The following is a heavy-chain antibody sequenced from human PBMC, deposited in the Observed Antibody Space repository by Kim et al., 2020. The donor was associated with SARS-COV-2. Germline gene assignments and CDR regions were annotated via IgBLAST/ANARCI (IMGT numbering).Heavy chain of an antibody. CDR1: GGSFSGYY. CDR2: INHSGST. CDR3: ARGRRYYYDSSGYVDY. D-gene: IGHD3-22*01. V-gene: IGHV4-34*01. J-gene: IGHJ4*02. Sequence: SETLSLTCAVYGGSFSGYYWSWIRQPPGKGLEWIGEINHSGSTNYNPSLKSQVTISVDTSKNQFSLKLSSVTAADTAVYYCARGRRYYYDSSGYVDYWGQGTLVTVSS.